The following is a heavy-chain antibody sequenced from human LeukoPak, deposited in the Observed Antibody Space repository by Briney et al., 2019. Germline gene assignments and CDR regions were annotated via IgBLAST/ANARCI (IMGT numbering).Heavy chain of an antibody. V-gene: IGHV3-23*01. J-gene: IGHJ6*02. CDR2: ISGSAGST. Sequence: PGGSLRLSCAASGITVSGNYMAWVRQAPGKGLEWASAISGSAGSTYYADSVKGRFTISRDNSKNTLYLQMNSLRAEDTAVYYCAKARGICGGDCYSNRYGMDVWGQGTTVTVSS. CDR3: AKARGICGGDCYSNRYGMDV. CDR1: GITVSGNY. D-gene: IGHD2-21*02.